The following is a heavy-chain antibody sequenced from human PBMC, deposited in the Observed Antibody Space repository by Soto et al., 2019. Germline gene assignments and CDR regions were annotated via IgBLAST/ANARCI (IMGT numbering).Heavy chain of an antibody. Sequence: GVSLKISCTGSGYSFTSYWISWVRQMPGKGLEWMGRFDPSDSYTNYSPSFQGHVTISADKSISTAYLQWSSLKASDTAMYYCARDGSLSYYYYGMDVWGQGTTVTVS. V-gene: IGHV5-10-1*01. D-gene: IGHD5-12*01. CDR3: ARDGSLSYYYYGMDV. CDR1: GYSFTSYW. CDR2: FDPSDSYT. J-gene: IGHJ6*02.